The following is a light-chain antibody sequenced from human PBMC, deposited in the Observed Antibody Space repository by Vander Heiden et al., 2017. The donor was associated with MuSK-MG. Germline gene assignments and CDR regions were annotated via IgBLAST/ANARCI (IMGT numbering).Light chain of an antibody. Sequence: DIQQTQSPLSLSASVVDSVTLTCRASENINNYLNWYQQRPGKAPKLLIFAASRLESGVPSWCSSSGSGTDFTLIITSLQPEDYSTYYCQQRYTTPPFTFGAGTKVDIK. J-gene: IGKJ3*01. V-gene: IGKV1-39*01. CDR2: AAS. CDR3: QQRYTTPPFT. CDR1: ENINNY.